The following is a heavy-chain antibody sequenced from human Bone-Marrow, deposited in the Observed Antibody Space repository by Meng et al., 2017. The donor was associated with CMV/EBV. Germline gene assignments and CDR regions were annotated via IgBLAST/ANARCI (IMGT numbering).Heavy chain of an antibody. D-gene: IGHD3-10*01. J-gene: IGHJ4*02. V-gene: IGHV1-8*01. CDR1: GYTFTSYD. CDR2: MNPNSGNT. CDR3: ARELGWEFDDY. Sequence: ASVNVSCKASGYTFTSYDINWVRQATGQGLEWMGWMNPNSGNTGYAQKFQGRVTMTRNTSISTAYMELTSLRSEDTGVYYSARELGWEFDDYWGQRTLVTVSS.